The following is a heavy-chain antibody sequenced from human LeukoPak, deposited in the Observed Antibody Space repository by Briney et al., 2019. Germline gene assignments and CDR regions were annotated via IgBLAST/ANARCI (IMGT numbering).Heavy chain of an antibody. CDR3: AKDGCSSTSRSEYFQH. J-gene: IGHJ1*01. V-gene: IGHV3-33*06. CDR1: GFTFSSYG. Sequence: GRSLRLSCAASGFTFSSYGMHWVRQAPGKGLEWVAVIWYDRSNKYYADSVKGRFTISRDNSKNTLYLQMNSLRAEDTAVYYCAKDGCSSTSRSEYFQHWGQGTLVTVSS. D-gene: IGHD2-2*01. CDR2: IWYDRSNK.